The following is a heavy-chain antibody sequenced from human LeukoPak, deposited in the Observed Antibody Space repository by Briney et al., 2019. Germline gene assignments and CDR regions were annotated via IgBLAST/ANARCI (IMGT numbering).Heavy chain of an antibody. CDR3: ASPTRRDGYNLDY. Sequence: PGGSLRLSCAASGFTFSSYSMNWVRQAPGKGLEWVSSISSSSSYIYYADSVKGRFTISRDNAKNSLYLQMNSLRAEDTAVYYCASPTRRDGYNLDYWGQGTLVTVSS. CDR1: GFTFSSYS. D-gene: IGHD5-24*01. CDR2: ISSSSSYI. J-gene: IGHJ4*02. V-gene: IGHV3-21*01.